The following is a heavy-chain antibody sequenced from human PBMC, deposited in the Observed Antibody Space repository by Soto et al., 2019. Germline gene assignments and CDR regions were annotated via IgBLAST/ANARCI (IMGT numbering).Heavy chain of an antibody. CDR3: ASRRGDGDPHYMDV. V-gene: IGHV4-59*01. D-gene: IGHD3-10*01. CDR1: GGSISSYY. CDR2: IYYSGST. Sequence: SETLSLTCTVSGGSISSYYWSWIRQPPGKGLEWIGYIYYSGSTNYNPSLKSRVTISVDTSKNQFSLKLSSVTAADTAVYYCASRRGDGDPHYMDVWGKGTTVTVSS. J-gene: IGHJ6*03.